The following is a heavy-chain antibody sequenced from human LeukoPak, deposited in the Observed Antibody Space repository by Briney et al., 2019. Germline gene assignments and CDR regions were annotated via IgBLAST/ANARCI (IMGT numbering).Heavy chain of an antibody. D-gene: IGHD5-24*01. Sequence: SETLSLTCTVSGGPISSDSHYWGWLRQTPGKGLEWIGSMYYGGSTYSSPSLKSRVTISVDASRDHFYLKLRFVTAADTGIYYCTRHHRDGAFDYWGQGTLVTVSS. V-gene: IGHV4-39*01. CDR1: GGPISSDSHY. CDR3: TRHHRDGAFDY. CDR2: MYYGGST. J-gene: IGHJ4*02.